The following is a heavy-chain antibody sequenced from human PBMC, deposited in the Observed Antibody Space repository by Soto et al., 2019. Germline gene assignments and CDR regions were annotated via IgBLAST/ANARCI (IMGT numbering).Heavy chain of an antibody. V-gene: IGHV4-39*01. CDR1: DCSIISPGYN. CDR3: ASTYFCSSSVYYYMDV. J-gene: IGHJ6*03. CDR2: IYYSGST. Sequence: SETLSPTWNLPDCSIISPGYNWCVIRQPPGKGLDWIGSIYYSGSTYYNPSLKSRVTISVDTYKNQFALKLSYVTEADTAVYYCASTYFCSSSVYYYMDVWGKGTTVTVSS. D-gene: IGHD6-6*01.